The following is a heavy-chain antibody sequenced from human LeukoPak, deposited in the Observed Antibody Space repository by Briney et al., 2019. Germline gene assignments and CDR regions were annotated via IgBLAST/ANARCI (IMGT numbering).Heavy chain of an antibody. CDR1: GFTFSNYL. V-gene: IGHV3-7*01. CDR2: IKLDGSEK. Sequence: GGSLRLSCGASGFTFSNYLMSWVRQAPGKGLEWVASIKLDGSEKTYVDSAKGRFTISRDNAKSSLYPQMSSLRAEDTAVYFCARGRATWDYWGQGSLVTVSS. J-gene: IGHJ4*02. D-gene: IGHD1-26*01. CDR3: ARGRATWDY.